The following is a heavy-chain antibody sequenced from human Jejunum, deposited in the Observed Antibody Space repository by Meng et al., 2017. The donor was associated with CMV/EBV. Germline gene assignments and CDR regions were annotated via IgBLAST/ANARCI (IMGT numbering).Heavy chain of an antibody. D-gene: IGHD2-2*01. CDR3: TRHSIVVVPAAGFDP. V-gene: IGHV3-73*01. CDR2: IRSKTYSSAT. CDR1: LRDYT. Sequence: LRDYTIHWVRQAPGKGLEWVGRIRSKTYSSATAYAASVKGRFIISRDDSKNTAYLQMNSLKTEDTAVYYCTRHSIVVVPAAGFDPWGQGTLVTVSS. J-gene: IGHJ5*02.